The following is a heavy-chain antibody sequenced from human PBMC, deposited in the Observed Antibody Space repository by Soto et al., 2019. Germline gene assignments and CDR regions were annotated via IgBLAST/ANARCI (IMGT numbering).Heavy chain of an antibody. CDR2: IIPIFGTA. J-gene: IGHJ6*02. Sequence: SVKVSCKASGGTFSSYAISWVRQAPGQGLEWMGGIIPIFGTANYAQKFQGRVTITADESTSTAYMELSSLRSEDTAVYYCARVRGLGDGGVLASDIVLMVYANYGMDVWGQGTTVTVSS. D-gene: IGHD2-8*01. CDR1: GGTFSSYA. V-gene: IGHV1-69*13. CDR3: ARVRGLGDGGVLASDIVLMVYANYGMDV.